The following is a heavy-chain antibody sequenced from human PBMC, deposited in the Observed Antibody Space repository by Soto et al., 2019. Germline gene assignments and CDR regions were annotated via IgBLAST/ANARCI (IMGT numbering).Heavy chain of an antibody. CDR2: ISWNSGSI. D-gene: IGHD3-3*01. J-gene: IGHJ6*02. V-gene: IGHV3-9*01. CDR3: AKDLQGVLEWFSIYGMDV. CDR1: GFTFSSYW. Sequence: GGSLRLSCAASGFTFSSYWMHWVRQAPGKGLEWVSGISWNSGSIGYADSVKGRFTISRDNAKNSLYLQMNSLRAEDTALYYCAKDLQGVLEWFSIYGMDVWGQGTTVTVSS.